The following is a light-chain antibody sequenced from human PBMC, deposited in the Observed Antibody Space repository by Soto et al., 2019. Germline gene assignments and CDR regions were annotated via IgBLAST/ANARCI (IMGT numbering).Light chain of an antibody. CDR1: QSINNY. CDR3: QQRADWPLT. V-gene: IGKV3-11*01. CDR2: DAS. Sequence: EIVLTQSPATLSLSPGERATLSCGASQSINNYLGWYQQKPGQAPRLLIYDASTRATGIPTRFSGSGSGTDFTLTITSLEPEDFAVYFCQQRADWPLTFGGGTKVEIK. J-gene: IGKJ4*01.